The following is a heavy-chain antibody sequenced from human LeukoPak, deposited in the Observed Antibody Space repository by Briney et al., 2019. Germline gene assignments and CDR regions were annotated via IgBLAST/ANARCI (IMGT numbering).Heavy chain of an antibody. D-gene: IGHD3-9*01. CDR2: INHGGST. J-gene: IGHJ4*02. Sequence: SETLSLTCAVYGGSFSGYYWSWIRQPPGKGLEWLGEINHGGSTNYNPSLKSRLTISVDTSKNQFSLKLSSVTAADTAVYYCAREGVYYDILAAYYRPYYFDFWGQGTLVTVYS. CDR3: AREGVYYDILAAYYRPYYFDF. CDR1: GGSFSGYY. V-gene: IGHV4-34*01.